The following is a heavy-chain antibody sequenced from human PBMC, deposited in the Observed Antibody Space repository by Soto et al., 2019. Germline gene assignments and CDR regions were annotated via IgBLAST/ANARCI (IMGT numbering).Heavy chain of an antibody. CDR3: ARDSIVVVPAAITGGYYYYGMDV. CDR1: GFTFSSYS. J-gene: IGHJ6*02. V-gene: IGHV3-21*01. Sequence: GGSLRLSCAASGFTFSSYSMNWVRQAPGKGLEWVSSISSSSSYIYYADSVKGRFTISRDNAKNSLYLQMNSLRVEDTAVYYCARDSIVVVPAAITGGYYYYGMDVWGQGTTVTVSS. D-gene: IGHD2-2*01. CDR2: ISSSSSYI.